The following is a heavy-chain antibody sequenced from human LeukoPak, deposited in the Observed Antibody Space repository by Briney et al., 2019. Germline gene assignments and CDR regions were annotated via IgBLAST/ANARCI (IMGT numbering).Heavy chain of an antibody. Sequence: GGSLRLSCAASGFAFSSYAMSWVRQPPGKGLEWVSVISRRDDYTYYADSVKGRFTISRHNSKNTLYLQMNSLRAEDTAVYYCASVRGYSYGPLGYWGQGTLVTVSS. CDR1: GFAFSSYA. D-gene: IGHD5-18*01. V-gene: IGHV3-23*01. J-gene: IGHJ4*02. CDR3: ASVRGYSYGPLGY. CDR2: ISRRDDYT.